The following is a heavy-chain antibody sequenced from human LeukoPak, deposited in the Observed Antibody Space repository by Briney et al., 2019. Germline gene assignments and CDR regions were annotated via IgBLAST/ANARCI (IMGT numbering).Heavy chain of an antibody. V-gene: IGHV3-23*01. CDR2: ISGSGGST. CDR1: GFTFSSYA. CDR3: AKGPSPIAAAGANWFDP. J-gene: IGHJ5*02. Sequence: GGSLRLSCAASGFTFSSYAMSWVRQAPGKGLEWVSAISGSGGSTYYADSVKGRFTISRDNSKNTLYLQMNSLRAEDTAVYYCAKGPSPIAAAGANWFDPWGQGTLVTVSS. D-gene: IGHD6-13*01.